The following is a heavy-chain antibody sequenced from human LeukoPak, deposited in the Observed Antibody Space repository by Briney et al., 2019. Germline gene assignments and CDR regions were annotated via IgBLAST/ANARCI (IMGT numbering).Heavy chain of an antibody. CDR3: ASLLRDTYYYDSSGYFGAFDI. CDR2: INHSGST. V-gene: IGHV4-34*01. Sequence: SETLSLTCAVYGGSFSGYYWSWIRQPPGKGLEWIGEINHSGSTNYNPSLKSRVTISVDTSKNQFSLKLSSVTAADTAVYYCASLLRDTYYYDSSGYFGAFDIWGQGTMVTVSS. D-gene: IGHD3-22*01. J-gene: IGHJ3*02. CDR1: GGSFSGYY.